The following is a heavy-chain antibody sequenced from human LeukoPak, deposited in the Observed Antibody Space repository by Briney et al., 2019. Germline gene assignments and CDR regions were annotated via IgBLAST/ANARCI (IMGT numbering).Heavy chain of an antibody. V-gene: IGHV3-49*03. CDR3: TRERRGYSSGWSPRFFDY. CDR2: IRSKAYSGTT. CDR1: GFTFGDYA. Sequence: GGSLRLSCTASGFTFGDYAMSWLRQAPGKGLEWVGFIRSKAYSGTTEYAASVKGRFTISRDDSKSIAYLQMNSLKTEDTAVYYCTRERRGYSSGWSPRFFDYWGQGTLVTVSS. J-gene: IGHJ4*02. D-gene: IGHD6-19*01.